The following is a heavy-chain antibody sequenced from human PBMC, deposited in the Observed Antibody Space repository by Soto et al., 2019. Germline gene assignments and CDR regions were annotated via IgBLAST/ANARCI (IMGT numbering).Heavy chain of an antibody. J-gene: IGHJ6*02. CDR2: IYYSGST. D-gene: IGHD3-10*01. CDR1: GGSISSSSYY. V-gene: IGHV4-39*01. Sequence: PSETLSLTCTVSGGSISSSSYYWGWIRQPPGKGLEWIGSIYYSGSTYYNPSLKSRVTISVDTSKNQFSLKLSSVTAADTAVYYCARPPRGHYYYGMDVWGQGTTVTVSS. CDR3: ARPPRGHYYYGMDV.